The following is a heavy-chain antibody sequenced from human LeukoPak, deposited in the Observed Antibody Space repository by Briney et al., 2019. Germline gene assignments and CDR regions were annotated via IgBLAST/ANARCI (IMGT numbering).Heavy chain of an antibody. CDR1: GFTFSNYG. Sequence: GGSLRLSCAASGFTFSNYGMYWVRQAPGKGLEWVTFIPFDGSNKYYADSVKGRFTISRDNSKNTLYLQMNSLRAEDTAVYYCAKDHRVYDNSAFLDSWGQRTLVTVSS. D-gene: IGHD3-22*01. J-gene: IGHJ4*02. V-gene: IGHV3-30*02. CDR3: AKDHRVYDNSAFLDS. CDR2: IPFDGSNK.